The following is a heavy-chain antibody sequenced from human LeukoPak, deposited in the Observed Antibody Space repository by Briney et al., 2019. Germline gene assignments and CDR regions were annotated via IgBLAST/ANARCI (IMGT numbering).Heavy chain of an antibody. CDR3: AKFQHYSSSSSGRYFDY. CDR2: ISGSGGST. V-gene: IGHV3-23*01. CDR1: GFTFSSYS. Sequence: TGGSLRLSCAASGFTFSSYSMNWVRQAPGKGLEWVSAISGSGGSTYYADSVKGRFTISRDNSKYTLYLQMNSLRAEDTAVYYCAKFQHYSSSSSGRYFDYWGQGTLVTVSS. J-gene: IGHJ4*02. D-gene: IGHD6-6*01.